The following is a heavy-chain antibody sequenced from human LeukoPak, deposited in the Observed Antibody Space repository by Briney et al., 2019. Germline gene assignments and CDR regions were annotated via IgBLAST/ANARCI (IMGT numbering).Heavy chain of an antibody. J-gene: IGHJ4*02. Sequence: PGGSLRLSCAASGFTFSSYAMSWVRQAPGKGLEWVSAISGSGASTYYADSVKGRFTISRDDSQNTLYLQMNSLRAEDTAVYYCANGVVGLQGNWGQGPLVPVS. D-gene: IGHD1-26*01. V-gene: IGHV3-23*01. CDR2: ISGSGAST. CDR3: ANGVVGLQGN. CDR1: GFTFSSYA.